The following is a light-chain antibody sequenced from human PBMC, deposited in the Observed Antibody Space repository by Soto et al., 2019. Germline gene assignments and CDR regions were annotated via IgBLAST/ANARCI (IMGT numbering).Light chain of an antibody. CDR1: QSISNW. J-gene: IGKJ2*01. CDR3: QQYSNYQYT. Sequence: DIQMTQSPSTLSASVGDRVTITCRASQSISNWLAWYQQKPGRAPKVLIYKASSLESGIPSRFSGSGFGTEFTLTISSLQPDDFSTYYCQQYSNYQYTFGQGTKLEIK. V-gene: IGKV1-5*03. CDR2: KAS.